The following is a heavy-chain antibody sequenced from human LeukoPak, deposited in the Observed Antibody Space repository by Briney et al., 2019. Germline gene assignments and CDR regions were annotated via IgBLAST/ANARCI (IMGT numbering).Heavy chain of an antibody. J-gene: IGHJ3*02. CDR3: AKGRQLRRSDAFDI. CDR2: ISYDGSNK. CDR1: GFTFSSYA. Sequence: PGGSLRLSCAASGFTFSSYAMHWVRQTPGKGLEWVAVISYDGSNKYYADSVKGRFTISRGNSKNTLYLQMNSLRGEDTAVYYCAKGRQLRRSDAFDIWGQGTMVTVSS. V-gene: IGHV3-30*04. D-gene: IGHD1-26*01.